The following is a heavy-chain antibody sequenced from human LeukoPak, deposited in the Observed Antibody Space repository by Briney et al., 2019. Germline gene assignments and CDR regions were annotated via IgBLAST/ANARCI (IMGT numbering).Heavy chain of an antibody. CDR2: IIPIFGTA. CDR1: GGTFSSYA. Sequence: GASVKVSCKASGGTFSSYAISWVRQAPGQGLEWMGGIIPIFGTANYAQKFQGRVTITADESTSTAYMELSSLRSEDTAVYYCASSPFIAVAGDYYNYGMDVWGQGTTVTVSS. J-gene: IGHJ6*02. V-gene: IGHV1-69*13. D-gene: IGHD6-19*01. CDR3: ASSPFIAVAGDYYNYGMDV.